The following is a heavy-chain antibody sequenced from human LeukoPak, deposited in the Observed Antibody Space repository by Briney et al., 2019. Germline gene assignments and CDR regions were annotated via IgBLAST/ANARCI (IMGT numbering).Heavy chain of an antibody. CDR3: ARDPAVYNWNSLNGMDV. CDR2: IIPISGIA. J-gene: IGHJ6*02. V-gene: IGHV1-69*04. CDR1: GGTFSSYA. D-gene: IGHD1-7*01. Sequence: ASVKVSCKASGGTFSSYAISWVRQAPGQGLEWMGRIIPISGIANYAQKFQGRVTITADKSTSTAYMELSSLRSEDTAVYYCARDPAVYNWNSLNGMDVWGQGTTVTVSS.